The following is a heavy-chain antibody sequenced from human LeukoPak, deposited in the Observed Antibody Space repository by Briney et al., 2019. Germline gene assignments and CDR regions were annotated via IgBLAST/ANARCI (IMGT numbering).Heavy chain of an antibody. CDR1: GGSISSNY. D-gene: IGHD2-15*01. CDR3: ATLRYCSGGSCFPKYFQH. Sequence: SETLSLTCTVSGGSISSNYWSWIRQPPGKGLEWIGYIYYSGYTNYNPSLKSRVTMSVDTSKNQFSLKLTSVTAADTAVYYCATLRYCSGGSCFPKYFQHWGQGALVTVSS. J-gene: IGHJ1*01. CDR2: IYYSGYT. V-gene: IGHV4-59*08.